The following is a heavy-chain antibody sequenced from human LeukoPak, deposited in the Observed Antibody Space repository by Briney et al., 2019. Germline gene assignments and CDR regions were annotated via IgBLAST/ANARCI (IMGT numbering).Heavy chain of an antibody. CDR2: ISGSGGST. CDR1: GFTFSSYG. D-gene: IGHD7-27*01. V-gene: IGHV3-23*01. Sequence: GALRLSCAASGFTFSSYGMSWVRQAPGKGLEWVSAISGSGGSTYYADSVKGRFTISRDNSKNTLYLQMNSLRAEDTAVYYCAKSKTGDRDYWGQGTLVTVSS. CDR3: AKSKTGDRDY. J-gene: IGHJ4*02.